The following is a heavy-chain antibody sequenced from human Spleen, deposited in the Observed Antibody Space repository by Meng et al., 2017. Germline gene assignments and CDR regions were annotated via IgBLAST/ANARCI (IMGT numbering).Heavy chain of an antibody. CDR3: ARARYGRYFDC. Sequence: GGSLRLSCEASGFTFSNYEMNWVRQAPGKGLEWLSYASSSGSTIYYADSVKGRFTISRDNAKDSLCLQMNSLRAEDTAIYYCARARYGRYFDCWGQGTLVTVSS. V-gene: IGHV3-48*03. CDR2: ASSSGSTI. J-gene: IGHJ4*02. D-gene: IGHD3-16*02. CDR1: GFTFSNYE.